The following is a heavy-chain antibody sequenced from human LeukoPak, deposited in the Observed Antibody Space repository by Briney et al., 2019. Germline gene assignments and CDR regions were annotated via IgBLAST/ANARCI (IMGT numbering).Heavy chain of an antibody. Sequence: GASVKVSCKASEYTFTTYAMHWVRQAPGQRLEWMGWINAGNGNTKYSQKFQGRVTITGDTSASTAYMELSSLRSEDTAVYYCARDHFYYDSSGYYYYYFDYWGQGTLVTVSS. CDR2: INAGNGNT. D-gene: IGHD3-22*01. CDR1: EYTFTTYA. V-gene: IGHV1-3*01. CDR3: ARDHFYYDSSGYYYYYFDY. J-gene: IGHJ4*02.